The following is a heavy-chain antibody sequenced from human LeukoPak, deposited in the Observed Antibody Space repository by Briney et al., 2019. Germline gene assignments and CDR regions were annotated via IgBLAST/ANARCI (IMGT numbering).Heavy chain of an antibody. CDR1: GVSISPYY. D-gene: IGHD3-22*01. J-gene: IGHJ4*02. CDR3: ARVGSVYLYYFDY. Sequence: KPSETLSLTCAVSGVSISPYYWSWIRQSAGKGLEWIGRIYPSGITNYNPSLKSRVTMSVDTSKNQFSLELSSVTAADTAVYYCARVGSVYLYYFDYWGQGTLVTVSS. V-gene: IGHV4-4*07. CDR2: IYPSGIT.